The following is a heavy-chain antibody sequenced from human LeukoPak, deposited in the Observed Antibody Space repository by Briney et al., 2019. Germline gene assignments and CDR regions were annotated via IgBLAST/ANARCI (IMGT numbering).Heavy chain of an antibody. Sequence: GSLRLSCAASGFTFSSYEMNWVRQAPGKGLEWVSYISSGGSTIYYADSVKGRFTISRDNAKNSLYLQMNSLRAEDTAVYYCARAAPPWFGEPHYFDYWGQGTLVTVSS. CDR1: GFTFSSYE. J-gene: IGHJ4*02. V-gene: IGHV3-48*03. D-gene: IGHD3-10*01. CDR2: ISSGGSTI. CDR3: ARAAPPWFGEPHYFDY.